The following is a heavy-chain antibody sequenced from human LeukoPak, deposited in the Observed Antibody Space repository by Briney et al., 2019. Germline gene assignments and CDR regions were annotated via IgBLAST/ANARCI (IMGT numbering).Heavy chain of an antibody. Sequence: GGSLRLSCTASGFTFGDYAMNWFRQAPGKGLEWVGFIRSKAYGGTTEYAASVKGRFTISRDDSKNTLYLQMNSLKTEDTAVYYCTTDPINPYSLSGYWGQGTLVTVSS. J-gene: IGHJ4*02. D-gene: IGHD5-18*01. V-gene: IGHV3-49*03. CDR3: TTDPINPYSLSGY. CDR2: IRSKAYGGTT. CDR1: GFTFGDYA.